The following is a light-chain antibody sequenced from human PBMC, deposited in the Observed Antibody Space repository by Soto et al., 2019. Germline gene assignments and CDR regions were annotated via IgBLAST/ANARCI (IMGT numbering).Light chain of an antibody. J-gene: IGLJ1*01. Sequence: QSVLTQPPSVSGAPGQRVNISCTGSSSNIGAGYDVHWYQQLPGTAPKLLIYGNSNRPSGVPDRFSGSKSGTSASLAITGLQAEDEADYYCQSYDSSLSFYVFGTGTKVTVL. CDR3: QSYDSSLSFYV. CDR1: SSNIGAGYD. V-gene: IGLV1-40*01. CDR2: GNS.